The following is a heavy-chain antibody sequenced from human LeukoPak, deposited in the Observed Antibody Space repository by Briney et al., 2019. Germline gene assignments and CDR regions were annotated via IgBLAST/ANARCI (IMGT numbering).Heavy chain of an antibody. J-gene: IGHJ6*03. D-gene: IGHD6-13*01. CDR3: ARGGGGYSSSWPNMDV. Sequence: GGSLRLSCAASGFTFSSYSMNWVRQAPGEGLEWVSYISSSSSTIYYADSVKGRFTISRDNSKNSLYLQMNSLRAEDTAVYYCARGGGGYSSSWPNMDVWGKGTTVTVSS. CDR1: GFTFSSYS. V-gene: IGHV3-48*01. CDR2: ISSSSSTI.